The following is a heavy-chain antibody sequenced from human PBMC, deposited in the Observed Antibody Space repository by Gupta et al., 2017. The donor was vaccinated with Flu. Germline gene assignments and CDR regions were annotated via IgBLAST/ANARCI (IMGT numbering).Heavy chain of an antibody. Sequence: QVQLVESGGGVVQPGRSLRLSCAASVFPFSSYGMHWVRQAPGKGLEWVAVIWYDGSNKYYADSVKGRFTISRDNSKNTLYLQMNSLRAEDTAVYYCAREIVVVPAAYSLDYWGQGTLVTVSS. CDR2: IWYDGSNK. V-gene: IGHV3-33*01. CDR1: VFPFSSYG. CDR3: AREIVVVPAAYSLDY. J-gene: IGHJ4*02. D-gene: IGHD2-2*01.